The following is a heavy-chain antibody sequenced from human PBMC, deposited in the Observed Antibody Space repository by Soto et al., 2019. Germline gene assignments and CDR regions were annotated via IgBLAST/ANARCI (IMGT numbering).Heavy chain of an antibody. CDR2: IGGGGSDT. CDR3: AKDAVPYNGKWDWFDS. J-gene: IGHJ5*01. Sequence: DVQLLESGGGLVQPGGSLTLSCAASRFTFSDFAMSWVRQAPGKGLEWVSSIGGGGSDTYYADSVKGRFTISRDNSKKTLYLKMDSLRDEERAVYYWAKDAVPYNGKWDWFDSWGQGTRSSSP. D-gene: IGHD1-20*01. V-gene: IGHV3-23*01. CDR1: RFTFSDFA.